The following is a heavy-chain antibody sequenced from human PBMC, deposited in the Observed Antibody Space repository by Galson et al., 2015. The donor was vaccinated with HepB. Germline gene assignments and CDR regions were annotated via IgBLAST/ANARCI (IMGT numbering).Heavy chain of an antibody. J-gene: IGHJ6*02. Sequence: SLRLSCAASGFTFSSYSMNWVRQAPGKGLEWVSSISSSSSYIYYADSVKGRFAISRDNAKNSLYLQMNSLRAEDTAVYYCARDRVAAAGTPYYYYGMDVWGQGTTVTVSS. CDR2: ISSSSSYI. V-gene: IGHV3-21*01. D-gene: IGHD6-13*01. CDR3: ARDRVAAAGTPYYYYGMDV. CDR1: GFTFSSYS.